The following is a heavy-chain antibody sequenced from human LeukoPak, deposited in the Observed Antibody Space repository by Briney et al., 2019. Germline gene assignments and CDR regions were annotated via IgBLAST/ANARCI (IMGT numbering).Heavy chain of an antibody. J-gene: IGHJ5*02. CDR1: GFTFSSYW. D-gene: IGHD1-26*01. Sequence: PGGPLRLSCAASGFTFSSYWMSWVRQAPGKGLEWVANIKQDGSEKYYVDSVKGRFTISRDNAKNSLYLQMNSLRAEDTAVYFCARMEVEWEPHNGFDPWGQGTLVTVSS. CDR2: IKQDGSEK. CDR3: ARMEVEWEPHNGFDP. V-gene: IGHV3-7*01.